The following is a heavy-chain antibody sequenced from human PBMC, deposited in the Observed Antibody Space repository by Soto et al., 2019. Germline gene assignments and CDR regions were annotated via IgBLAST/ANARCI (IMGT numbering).Heavy chain of an antibody. J-gene: IGHJ5*02. CDR1: GFTFSSYC. CDR3: ARDHIAAGDT. CDR2: MCYDGSNK. V-gene: IGHV3-33*01. D-gene: IGHD6-13*01. Sequence: CLRLAAAASGFTFSSYCMHWVRQAPGKGLEWVAVMCYDGSNKYDADSVKGRFTISRDNSKNTLYLQMNSLRAEDTAVYYSARDHIAAGDTWGQGTLVTVSS.